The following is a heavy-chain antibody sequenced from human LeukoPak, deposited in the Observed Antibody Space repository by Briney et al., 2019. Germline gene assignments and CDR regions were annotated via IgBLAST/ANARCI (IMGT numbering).Heavy chain of an antibody. J-gene: IGHJ3*02. V-gene: IGHV4-61*01. CDR2: IYYSGST. CDR3: ARSQQPLVHAFDI. Sequence: SETLSLTCTVSGYSLSSGYYWGWIRQPPGKGLEWSGYIYYSGSTNYNPSLKSRVTISVDTSKNQFSLKLSSVTAADTAVYYCARSQQPLVHAFDIWGQGTMVTVSS. D-gene: IGHD6-13*01. CDR1: GYSLSSGYY.